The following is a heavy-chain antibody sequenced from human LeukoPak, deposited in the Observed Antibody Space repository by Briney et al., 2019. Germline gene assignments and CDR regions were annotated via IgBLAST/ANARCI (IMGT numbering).Heavy chain of an antibody. Sequence: GGSLRLSCAASGFTVSSNYMSWVRQAPEKGLEWVSIIYSDGSTYYEDSVKGRFTISRDNSKNTLYLQMNTLRAEDTAVYYCARVEVSSGWLNDYWGQGTLVTVSS. V-gene: IGHV3-66*01. CDR2: IYSDGST. D-gene: IGHD6-19*01. CDR3: ARVEVSSGWLNDY. J-gene: IGHJ4*02. CDR1: GFTVSSNY.